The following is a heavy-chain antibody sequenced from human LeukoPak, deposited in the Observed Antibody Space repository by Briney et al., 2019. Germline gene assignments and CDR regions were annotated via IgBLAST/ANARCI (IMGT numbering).Heavy chain of an antibody. CDR1: GFTFSSYG. CDR3: ARDGGDYRNWFDP. Sequence: GGSLRLSCAASGFTFSSYGMHWVRQAPGKGLEWVAVIWYDGSNKYYADSVKGRFTISRDNSKNTLYLQMNSLRAEDTAVYYCARDGGDYRNWFDPWGQGTLVTVSS. CDR2: IWYDGSNK. J-gene: IGHJ5*02. V-gene: IGHV3-33*01. D-gene: IGHD4-17*01.